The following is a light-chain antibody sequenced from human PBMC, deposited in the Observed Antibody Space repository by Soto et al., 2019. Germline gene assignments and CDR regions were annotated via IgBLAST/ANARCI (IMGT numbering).Light chain of an antibody. V-gene: IGKV2-28*01. CDR3: MQASQTLFT. CDR2: LAS. CDR1: QSLLQRNGYNY. J-gene: IGKJ4*01. Sequence: DIVMTQSPLSLPVTPGEPASISCRSSQSLLQRNGYNYLDWYLQKPGQSPQLLIYLASYRASGVPDRVSGSGSGTYFTLKISRVEAEDVGVYYCMQASQTLFTFGGGTKVEIK.